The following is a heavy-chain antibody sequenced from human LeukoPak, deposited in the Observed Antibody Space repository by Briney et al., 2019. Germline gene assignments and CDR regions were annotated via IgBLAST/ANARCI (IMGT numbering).Heavy chain of an antibody. D-gene: IGHD2-2*01. CDR1: GYTFTSYG. Sequence: ASVKVSCKASGYTFTSYGISWVRQAPGQGLEWMGWINPNSGGTNYAQKFQGRVTMTRDTSISTAYMELSRLLSDDTAVYYCARDASSTSCCDGFDIWGQGTMVTVSS. CDR2: INPNSGGT. V-gene: IGHV1-2*02. J-gene: IGHJ3*02. CDR3: ARDASSTSCCDGFDI.